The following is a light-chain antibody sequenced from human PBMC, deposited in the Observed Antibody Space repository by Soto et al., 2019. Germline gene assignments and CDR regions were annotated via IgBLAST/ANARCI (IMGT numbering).Light chain of an antibody. Sequence: QSALTQPASVSGSPGQSITISCTGTSSDVGGYNFVSWYQQHPGKAPKLMIFDVTNRPSGVSNRFSGSKSGNTASLTISGLQAEDEAGYYCGSYTSSSSLVFGGGTKLTVL. CDR2: DVT. CDR1: SSDVGGYNF. J-gene: IGLJ2*01. CDR3: GSYTSSSSLV. V-gene: IGLV2-14*03.